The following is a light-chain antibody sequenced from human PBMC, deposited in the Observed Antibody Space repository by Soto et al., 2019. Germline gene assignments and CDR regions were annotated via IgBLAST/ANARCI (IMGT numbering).Light chain of an antibody. J-gene: IGLJ2*01. V-gene: IGLV2-14*01. Sequence: QCALTQPASVSGSPGQSITISCTGTSSDVGGYNYVSWYQQHPGKAPKLMIYDVSNRPSGVSNRFSGSKSGNTASLTISGLQAEDEADYYCSSYTSSSTLGVVFGGGTKLTVL. CDR2: DVS. CDR1: SSDVGGYNY. CDR3: SSYTSSSTLGVV.